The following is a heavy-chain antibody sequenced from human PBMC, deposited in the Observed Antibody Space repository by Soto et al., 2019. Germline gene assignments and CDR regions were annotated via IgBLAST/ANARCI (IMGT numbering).Heavy chain of an antibody. CDR1: GGSISSGDYY. Sequence: SETLSLTCTVSGGSISSGDYYWSWIRQPPGKGLEWIGYIYYSGSTYYNPSLKSRVTISVDTSKNQFSLKLSSVTAADTAVYYCARGLRYFDWVDAFDIWGQGTMVTVSS. J-gene: IGHJ3*02. CDR2: IYYSGST. V-gene: IGHV4-30-4*01. CDR3: ARGLRYFDWVDAFDI. D-gene: IGHD3-9*01.